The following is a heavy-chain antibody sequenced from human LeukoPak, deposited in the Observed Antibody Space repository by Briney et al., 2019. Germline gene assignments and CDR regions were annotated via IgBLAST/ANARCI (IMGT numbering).Heavy chain of an antibody. V-gene: IGHV3-15*01. J-gene: IGHJ4*02. CDR1: GFTFSSYS. CDR3: HPQLVVFATSDY. Sequence: GGSLRLSCAASGFTFSSYSMNWVRQAPGKGLEWVGLIKSKTDGGTTDYAAPVKGRFTISRDDSKTTLYLQMNSLRTEDTAVYYCHPQLVVFATSDYWGQGTLVTVSS. CDR2: IKSKTDGGTT. D-gene: IGHD3-22*01.